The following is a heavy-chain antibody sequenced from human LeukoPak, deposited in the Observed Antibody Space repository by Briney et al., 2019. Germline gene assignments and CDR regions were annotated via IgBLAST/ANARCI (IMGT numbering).Heavy chain of an antibody. CDR2: IYSGGST. Sequence: QAGGSLRLSCAASGFTVSSNYMSWVRQAPGKGLEWVSVIYSGGSTYYADSVKGRLTISRDNSKNTLYLQMSSLRAEDTAVYYCATGTTDFFDYWGQGTLVTVSS. D-gene: IGHD1-1*01. V-gene: IGHV3-53*01. J-gene: IGHJ4*02. CDR3: ATGTTDFFDY. CDR1: GFTVSSNY.